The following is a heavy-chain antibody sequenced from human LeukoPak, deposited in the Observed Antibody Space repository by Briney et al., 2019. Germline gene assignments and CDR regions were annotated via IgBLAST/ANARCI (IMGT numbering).Heavy chain of an antibody. J-gene: IGHJ6*02. D-gene: IGHD3-16*01. Sequence: PGGSLRPSCAASGFTVSSNYMSWVRQAPGKGLEWVSVIYSGGSTYYADSVKGRFTISRDNSKNTLYLQMNSLRAEDTAVYYCARLGDFSWGDYYGMDVWGQGTTVTFSS. CDR2: IYSGGST. CDR1: GFTVSSNY. V-gene: IGHV3-53*01. CDR3: ARLGDFSWGDYYGMDV.